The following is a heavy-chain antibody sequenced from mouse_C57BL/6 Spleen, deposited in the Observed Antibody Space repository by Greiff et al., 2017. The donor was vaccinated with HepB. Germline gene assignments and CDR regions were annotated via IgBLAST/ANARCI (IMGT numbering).Heavy chain of an antibody. V-gene: IGHV3-6*01. Sequence: ESGPGLVKPSQSLSLTCSVTGYSITSGYYWNWIRQFPGNKLEWMGYISYDGSNNYKPSLKNRISITRDTSKNQFFLKLNSVTTEDTATYYCARDAMDYWGQGTSVTVSS. CDR3: ARDAMDY. J-gene: IGHJ4*01. CDR1: GYSITSGYY. CDR2: ISYDGSN.